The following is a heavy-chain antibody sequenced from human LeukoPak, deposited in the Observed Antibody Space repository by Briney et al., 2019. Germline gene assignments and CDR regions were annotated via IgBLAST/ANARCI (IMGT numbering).Heavy chain of an antibody. CDR2: IQNDASTE. Sequence: GGSLRLSCAASGFIFSHYGMHWVRQAPGKGLEWVAVIQNDASTENFADSVKGRFTISRDNSKNTLYLQMNSLRAEDTAVYYCASSGCPFDYWGQGTLVTVSS. J-gene: IGHJ4*02. V-gene: IGHV3-30*02. CDR1: GFIFSHYG. D-gene: IGHD6-19*01. CDR3: ASSGCPFDY.